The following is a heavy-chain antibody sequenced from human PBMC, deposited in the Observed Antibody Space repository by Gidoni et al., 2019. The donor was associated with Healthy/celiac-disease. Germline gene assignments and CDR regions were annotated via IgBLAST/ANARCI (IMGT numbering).Heavy chain of an antibody. CDR2: IRSKAYGGTT. V-gene: IGHV3-49*03. J-gene: IGHJ6*02. D-gene: IGHD6-6*01. Sequence: EVQLVESGGGLVQPGRSLRLSCTASGFTFGDYAMSWFRQAPGKGLEWVGFIRSKAYGGTTEYAASVKGRFTISRDDSKSIAYLQMNSLKTEDTAVYYCSSSSRQIYRSYYYYGMDVWGQGTTVTVSS. CDR3: SSSSRQIYRSYYYYGMDV. CDR1: GFTFGDYA.